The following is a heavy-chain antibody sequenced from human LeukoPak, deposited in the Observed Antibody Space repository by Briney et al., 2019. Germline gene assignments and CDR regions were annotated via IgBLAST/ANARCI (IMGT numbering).Heavy chain of an antibody. V-gene: IGHV4-59*01. D-gene: IGHD2/OR15-2a*01. CDR2: IYYSGST. CDR1: GGSINSYY. CDR3: VRGFTLFDP. J-gene: IGHJ5*02. Sequence: SETLSLTCSVSGGSINSYYWSWIRQPPGKGLEWIGQIYYSGSTNYNPSLKSRVTVSVDTSKNQFSLNLSSVTAADTALYYCVRGFTLFDPWGQGTLVTVSS.